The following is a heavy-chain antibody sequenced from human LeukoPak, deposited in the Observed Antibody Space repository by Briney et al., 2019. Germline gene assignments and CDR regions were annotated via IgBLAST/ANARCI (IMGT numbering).Heavy chain of an antibody. CDR1: GFTFSNDE. Sequence: GGSLRLSCSASGFTFSNDEMNWLRQAPGKGLEWVSYISSRGSAIYYADSVKGRFTISRDNAKNSLYLQMNSLRAEDTAVYYCARGYYDSSGYSEAFDIWGQATKVTVSS. CDR2: ISSRGSAI. J-gene: IGHJ3*02. D-gene: IGHD3-22*01. CDR3: ARGYYDSSGYSEAFDI. V-gene: IGHV3-48*03.